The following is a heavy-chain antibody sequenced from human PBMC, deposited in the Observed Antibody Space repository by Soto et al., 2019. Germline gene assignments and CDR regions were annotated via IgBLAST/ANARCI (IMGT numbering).Heavy chain of an antibody. J-gene: IGHJ3*02. D-gene: IGHD6-19*01. CDR2: ISYDGSNK. Sequence: PGGSLRLSCAASGFTFSSYAMHWVRQAPGKGLEWVAVISYDGSNKYYADSVKGRFTISRDNSKNTLYLQMNSLRAEDTAVYYCARDSWQWLVRGAFDIWGLGTMVTVSS. V-gene: IGHV3-30-3*01. CDR3: ARDSWQWLVRGAFDI. CDR1: GFTFSSYA.